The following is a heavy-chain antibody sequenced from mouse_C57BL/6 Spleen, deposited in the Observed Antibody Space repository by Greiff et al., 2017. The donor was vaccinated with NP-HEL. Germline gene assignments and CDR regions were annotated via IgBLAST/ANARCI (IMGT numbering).Heavy chain of an antibody. CDR1: GFSLTSYG. V-gene: IGHV2-2*01. J-gene: IGHJ4*01. D-gene: IGHD2-4*01. CDR2: IWSGGST. CDR3: DRNGRDYLDYAMDY. Sequence: VQLQQSGPGLVQPSQSLSITCTVSGFSLTSYGVHWVRQSPGKGLEWLGVIWSGGSTDYNAAFISRLSISKDNSKSQVFFKMNSLQADDTAIYYCDRNGRDYLDYAMDYWGQGTSVTVSS.